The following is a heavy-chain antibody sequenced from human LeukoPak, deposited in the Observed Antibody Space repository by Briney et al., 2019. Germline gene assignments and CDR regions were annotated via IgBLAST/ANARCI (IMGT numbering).Heavy chain of an antibody. CDR2: HHHSGST. J-gene: IGHJ5*02. Sequence: PSQTLSLTCTVSGASIRSYYWSWIRQPPGKGLVWIGYHHHSGSTNYNPSLKSRVTISVDTSKNQFSLKLTSVTAADTAVYYCAEGSMWYGSWGQGTLVTVSS. D-gene: IGHD6-13*01. CDR1: GASIRSYY. CDR3: AEGSMWYGS. V-gene: IGHV4-59*01.